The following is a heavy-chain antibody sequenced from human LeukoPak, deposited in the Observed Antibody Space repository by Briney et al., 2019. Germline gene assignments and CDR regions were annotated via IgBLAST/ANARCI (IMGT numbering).Heavy chain of an antibody. V-gene: IGHV1-2*02. Sequence: ASVKVSCKASVYTFTDYYMHWVRQAPGQGLEWMGWINPNSGGTNSAQKFQGRVTMTRDTSISTAYMELSRLRSDDTAVYYCARAGVYYDSGSHRGWFDPWGQGTLVTVSS. D-gene: IGHD3-10*01. CDR1: VYTFTDYY. J-gene: IGHJ5*02. CDR2: INPNSGGT. CDR3: ARAGVYYDSGSHRGWFDP.